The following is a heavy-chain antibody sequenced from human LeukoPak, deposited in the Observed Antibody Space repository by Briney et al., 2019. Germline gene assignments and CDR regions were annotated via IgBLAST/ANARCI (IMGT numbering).Heavy chain of an antibody. CDR2: IYYSGST. CDR1: GGSISSYY. D-gene: IGHD6-19*01. J-gene: IGHJ4*02. Sequence: SETLSLTCTVSGGSISSYYWSWIRQPPGKGLEWIGYIYYSGSTNYNPSLKSRVTISVDASKNQFSLKLTSVTAADTAVYYCVRHTTSGWYQVVYWGQGTLVTVSS. V-gene: IGHV4-59*01. CDR3: VRHTTSGWYQVVY.